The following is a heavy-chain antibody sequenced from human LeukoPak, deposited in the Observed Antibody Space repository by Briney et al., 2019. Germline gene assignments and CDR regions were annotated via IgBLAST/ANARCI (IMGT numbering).Heavy chain of an antibody. CDR2: ISSSSSYI. D-gene: IGHD1-26*01. Sequence: GGSLRLSCAASGFTFSSYAMSWVRQAPGKGLEWVSSISSSSSYIYYADSVKGRFTISRDNAKNSLYLQMNSLRAEDTAVYYCARVIRELLYYYGMDVWGQGTTVTVSS. CDR1: GFTFSSYA. J-gene: IGHJ6*02. V-gene: IGHV3-21*01. CDR3: ARVIRELLYYYGMDV.